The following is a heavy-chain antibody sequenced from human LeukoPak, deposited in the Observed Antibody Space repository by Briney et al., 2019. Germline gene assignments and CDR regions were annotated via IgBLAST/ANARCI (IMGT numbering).Heavy chain of an antibody. Sequence: SETLSLTCAVSGGSITSSYWWTSVRQPPGKGLEWIGEVHLDGRTNYNPSLKSRLVTSVDLPENHISLKLTSVTAAETAVSYITREECLRRPEVGCGQGTLVTVSS. CDR3: TREECLRRPEVG. D-gene: IGHD3-3*01. CDR2: VHLDGRT. J-gene: IGHJ1*01. V-gene: IGHV4-4*02. CDR1: GGSITSSYW.